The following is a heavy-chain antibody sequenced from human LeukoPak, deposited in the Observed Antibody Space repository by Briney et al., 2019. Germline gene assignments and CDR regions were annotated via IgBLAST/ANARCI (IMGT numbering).Heavy chain of an antibody. CDR2: ISSSSSYI. J-gene: IGHJ4*02. Sequence: GGSLRLSCAASGFTFSSYSMNWVRQAPGKGLEWVSSISSSSSYIHYADSVKGRFTISRDNAKNSLYLQMNSLRAEDTAVYYCARDANLAYYDILTGPVRYFDYWGQGTLVTVSS. CDR1: GFTFSSYS. D-gene: IGHD3-9*01. CDR3: ARDANLAYYDILTGPVRYFDY. V-gene: IGHV3-21*01.